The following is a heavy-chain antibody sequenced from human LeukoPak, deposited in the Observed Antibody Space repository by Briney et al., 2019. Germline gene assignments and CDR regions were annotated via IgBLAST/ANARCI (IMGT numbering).Heavy chain of an antibody. CDR3: ARGPTQHCSGGSCYLIFDY. J-gene: IGHJ4*02. CDR1: GGSFSSYY. D-gene: IGHD2-15*01. CDR2: IYYSGST. Sequence: SETLSLTCAVYGGSFSSYYWSWTRQPPGKGLEWIGYIYYSGSTNYNPSLKSRVTISVDTSKNQFSLKLSSVTAADTAVYYCARGPTQHCSGGSCYLIFDYWGQGTLVTVSS. V-gene: IGHV4-59*01.